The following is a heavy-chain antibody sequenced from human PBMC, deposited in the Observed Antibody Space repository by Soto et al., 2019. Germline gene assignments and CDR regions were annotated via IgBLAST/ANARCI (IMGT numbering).Heavy chain of an antibody. Sequence: EMQMVESGGGLVQPGGSLRLSCAASGFTFSDHYMDWVRQAPGKWLEWVGRITNKIDGYTTSYAASVEGRFIVSRDDSRNSLFLQMNNLKMEDTAVYFCARAAYGHGSDVWGQGSTVIVSS. CDR1: GFTFSDHY. CDR3: ARAAYGHGSDV. J-gene: IGHJ6*01. CDR2: ITNKIDGYTT. D-gene: IGHD3-16*01. V-gene: IGHV3-72*01.